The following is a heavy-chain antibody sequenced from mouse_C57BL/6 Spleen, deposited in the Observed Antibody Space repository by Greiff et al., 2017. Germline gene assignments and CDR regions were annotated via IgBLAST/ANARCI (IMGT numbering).Heavy chain of an antibody. J-gene: IGHJ4*01. CDR1: GYAFSSSW. Sequence: QVQLKQSGPELVKPGASVKISCKASGYAFSSSWMNWVKQRPGQGLEWIGRIYPGDGDTNYNGKFKGKATLTADKSSSTAYMPLSSLPSEDSAVYVFSRLGTTGVRAMDDWGQGTSVTVSS. CDR2: IYPGDGDT. CDR3: SRLGTTGVRAMDD. D-gene: IGHD1-1*01. V-gene: IGHV1-82*01.